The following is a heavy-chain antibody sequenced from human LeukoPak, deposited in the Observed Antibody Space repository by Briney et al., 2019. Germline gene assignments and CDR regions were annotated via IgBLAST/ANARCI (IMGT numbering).Heavy chain of an antibody. CDR1: GFTFSDYY. CDR3: ARAFDCSSTSCDLIDY. CDR2: ISSSGSTI. D-gene: IGHD2-2*01. Sequence: AGGSLRLSCAASGFTFSDYYMSWIRQAPGKGLEWVSYISSSGSTIYYADSVKGRFTISRDNAKNSLYLQMNSLRAEDTAVYYCARAFDCSSTSCDLIDYWGQGTLVTVSS. V-gene: IGHV3-11*01. J-gene: IGHJ4*02.